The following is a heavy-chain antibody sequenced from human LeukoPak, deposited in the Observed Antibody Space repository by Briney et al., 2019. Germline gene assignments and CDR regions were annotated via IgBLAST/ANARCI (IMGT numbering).Heavy chain of an antibody. J-gene: IGHJ4*02. CDR2: IYYSGST. V-gene: IGHV4-39*07. D-gene: IGHD3-16*01. Sequence: PSETQSLTCTVSGGSISSSSYYWGWIRQPPGKGLEWIGSIYYSGSTNYNPSLKSRVTISVDTSKNQFSLKLSSVTAADTAVYYCARATPLWVIDYWGQGTLVTVSS. CDR1: GGSISSSSYY. CDR3: ARATPLWVIDY.